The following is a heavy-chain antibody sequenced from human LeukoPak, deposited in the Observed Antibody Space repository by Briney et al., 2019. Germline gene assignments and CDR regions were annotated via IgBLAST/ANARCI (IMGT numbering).Heavy chain of an antibody. J-gene: IGHJ4*02. D-gene: IGHD3-22*01. Sequence: KPSETLSLTCAVYGGSFSGYYWSCIRQPPGRGREWIGYIYYSGSTYYNPSLKSRVTISVDTSKNQFSLKLSSVTAADTAVYYCARDQQLYYYDSSGLDYWGQGTLVTVSS. CDR3: ARDQQLYYYDSSGLDY. CDR2: IYYSGST. V-gene: IGHV4-30-4*08. CDR1: GGSFSGYY.